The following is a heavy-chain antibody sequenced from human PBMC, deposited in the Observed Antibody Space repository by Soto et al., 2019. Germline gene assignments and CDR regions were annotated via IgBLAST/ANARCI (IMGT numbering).Heavy chain of an antibody. Sequence: GGSLRLSCTASGLTFSDYAISWVRQPPGKGLEWVAAVSVGGTSTYYADSVKGRFTISRDNSKNTLYLQMNSLRVEDTAVYYCAKRVSRSFDSWGQGTMVTVSS. CDR3: AKRVSRSFDS. J-gene: IGHJ3*02. CDR2: VSVGGTST. CDR1: GLTFSDYA. V-gene: IGHV3-23*01.